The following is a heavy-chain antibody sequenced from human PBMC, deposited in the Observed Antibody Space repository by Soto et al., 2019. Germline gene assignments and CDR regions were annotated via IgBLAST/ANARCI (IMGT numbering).Heavy chain of an antibody. CDR1: GGTSSDRGDC. CDR3: ARGGIAAAPPPDY. Sequence: PSQMLCVRNTVAGGTSSDRGDCRSLIRQHPGKGLEWIGYIYYSGSTYYNPSLKSRVTISVDTSKNQFSLKLSSVTAADTAVYYCARGGIAAAPPPDYWRQGTLVTVSS. D-gene: IGHD6-13*01. V-gene: IGHV4-31*03. J-gene: IGHJ4*02. CDR2: IYYSGST.